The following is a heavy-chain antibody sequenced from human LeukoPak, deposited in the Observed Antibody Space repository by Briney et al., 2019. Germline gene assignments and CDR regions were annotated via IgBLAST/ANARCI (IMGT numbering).Heavy chain of an antibody. D-gene: IGHD3-22*01. CDR2: IYYSGST. J-gene: IGHJ4*02. V-gene: IGHV4-39*07. CDR1: GGSISSSSYY. Sequence: SETLSLTCTVSGGSISSSSYYWGWIRQPPGKGPEWIGSIYYSGSTYYNPSLKSRFTITVDTAKNRFYMRLSSVTAADTAVYYCARASYSYDINGWVPFDYWGQGTLVTVSS. CDR3: ARASYSYDINGWVPFDY.